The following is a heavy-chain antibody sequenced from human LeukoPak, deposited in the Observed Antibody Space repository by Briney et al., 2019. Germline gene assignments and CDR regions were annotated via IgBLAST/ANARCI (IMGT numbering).Heavy chain of an antibody. Sequence: SVKVSCKASGGTFSSYTISWVRQAPGQGLEWMGRIIPILGIANYAQKFQGRVTITADKSTSTAYMELSSLRSEDTAVYYCARGRTTVTAYYYYYMDVWGKGTTATVSS. CDR2: IIPILGIA. D-gene: IGHD4-11*01. CDR3: ARGRTTVTAYYYYYMDV. V-gene: IGHV1-69*02. CDR1: GGTFSSYT. J-gene: IGHJ6*03.